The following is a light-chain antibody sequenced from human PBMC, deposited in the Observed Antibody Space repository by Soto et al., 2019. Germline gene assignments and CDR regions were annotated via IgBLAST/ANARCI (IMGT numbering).Light chain of an antibody. Sequence: QAVVTQPPSVSGAPGQRVTISCIGSSSNIGAGYDVHWYQQLPGTAPKLLIYGNNNRPSGVPDRFSGSKSGTSASLAITGLQAEDEADYYCQSYDSSLSGSVFGGGTQLTVL. CDR1: SSNIGAGYD. CDR2: GNN. CDR3: QSYDSSLSGSV. V-gene: IGLV1-40*01. J-gene: IGLJ2*01.